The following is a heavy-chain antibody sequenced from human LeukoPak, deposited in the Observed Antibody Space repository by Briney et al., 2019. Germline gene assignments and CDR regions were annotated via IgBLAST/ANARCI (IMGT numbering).Heavy chain of an antibody. CDR3: ARVHSDYCIGY. CDR1: GGSISSGGYS. Sequence: SETLSLTCAVSGGSISSGGYSWSWIRQPPGKGLEWIGYIYHSGSTYYNPSLKSRVTISVDRSKNQFSLKLSSVTAADTAVYYCARVHSDYCIGYWGQGTLVTVSS. CDR2: IYHSGST. D-gene: IGHD4-11*01. J-gene: IGHJ4*02. V-gene: IGHV4-30-2*01.